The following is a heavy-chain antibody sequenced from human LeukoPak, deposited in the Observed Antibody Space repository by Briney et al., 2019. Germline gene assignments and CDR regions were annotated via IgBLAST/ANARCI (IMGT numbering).Heavy chain of an antibody. D-gene: IGHD6-19*01. CDR1: GDSVSSNSAA. Sequence: SQTLSLTCAISGDSVSSNSAAWNCSRQSPSRGLEWLGRTYYRSKWFINYAPFVKSRIIINPDTPKNQVSLQLNSVTPEDTAVYYCTRSDCSSGRCPGFDNSGQGTLVTVSS. CDR3: TRSDCSSGRCPGFDN. CDR2: TYYRSKWFI. V-gene: IGHV6-1*01. J-gene: IGHJ4*02.